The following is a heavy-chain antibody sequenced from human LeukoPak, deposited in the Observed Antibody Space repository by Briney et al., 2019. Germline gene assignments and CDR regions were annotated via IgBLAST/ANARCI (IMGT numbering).Heavy chain of an antibody. CDR2: ICGSGGST. D-gene: IGHD6-19*01. CDR3: AKRAGFSSGWYEGDAFDI. Sequence: GGSLRLSCVASGLTFYSHVMSWVRQAPGKGLEWVSAICGSGGSTYYADSVKGRFTISRDNYKNRLYLQMNSLRAEDTAVYYCAKRAGFSSGWYEGDAFDIWGQGTMVTVSS. V-gene: IGHV3-23*01. J-gene: IGHJ3*02. CDR1: GLTFYSHV.